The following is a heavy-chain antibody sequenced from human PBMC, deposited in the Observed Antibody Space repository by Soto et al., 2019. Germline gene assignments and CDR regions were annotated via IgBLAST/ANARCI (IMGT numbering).Heavy chain of an antibody. CDR3: ATSLLLPGAP. J-gene: IGHJ3*01. V-gene: IGHV3-53*01. D-gene: IGHD3-22*01. CDR2: IYSGGST. CDR1: GFTFSSND. Sequence: EVQLVESGGGLIQPGGSLRLSCAASGFTFSSNDMNWVRQAPGKGLEWVSLIYSGGSTYYADSVKGRFTISRDNAKKTLYLQMSSLRAEDTDVYYCATSLLLPGAPWGQGTMVTVSS.